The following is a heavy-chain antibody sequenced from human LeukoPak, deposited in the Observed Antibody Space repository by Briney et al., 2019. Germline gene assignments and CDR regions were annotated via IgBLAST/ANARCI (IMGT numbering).Heavy chain of an antibody. V-gene: IGHV4-31*03. CDR2: IYYSGST. J-gene: IGHJ4*02. CDR1: GGSISSGGYY. CDR3: ARGAVPATAILGY. Sequence: SETLSLTCTVSGGSISSGGYYWSWIRQHPGKGLEWIGYIYYSGSTYYNPSLKSRVTISVDTSKSQFSLKLSSVTAADTAVYYCARGAVPATAILGYWGQGTLVTVSS. D-gene: IGHD2-2*02.